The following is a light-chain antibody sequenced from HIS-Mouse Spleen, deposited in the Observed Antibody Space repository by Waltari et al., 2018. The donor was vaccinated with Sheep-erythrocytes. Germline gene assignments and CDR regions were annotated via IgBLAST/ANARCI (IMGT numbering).Light chain of an antibody. CDR3: WSYAGSSTPWV. V-gene: IGLV2-23*01. Sequence: QSALTQPASVSGSPGQSITIPCTGTSSDVGSYNLVSWYQQHPGKAPKLMIYEGSKRPSGGSKRCSGSKSGNTASLTSSGLQAEDEADYYCWSYAGSSTPWVFGGGTKLTVL. CDR2: EGS. CDR1: SSDVGSYNL. J-gene: IGLJ3*02.